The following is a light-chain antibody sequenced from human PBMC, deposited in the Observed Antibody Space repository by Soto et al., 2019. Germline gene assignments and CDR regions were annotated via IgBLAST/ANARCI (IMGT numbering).Light chain of an antibody. J-gene: IGKJ4*01. Sequence: EFVLTPSPGTLSLSPVERATLSCRASQSVSSSYLAWYQQKPGQAPRLLIHGASSRATGIPDRFSGSGSGTDFTLTISRLEPEDFAVYYCQQYGSSPTFGGGTKVDIK. CDR2: GAS. V-gene: IGKV3-20*01. CDR3: QQYGSSPT. CDR1: QSVSSSY.